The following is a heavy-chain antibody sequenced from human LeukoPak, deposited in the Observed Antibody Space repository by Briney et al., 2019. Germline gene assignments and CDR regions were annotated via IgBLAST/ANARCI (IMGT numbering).Heavy chain of an antibody. CDR3: ATRGSDFWSGFDY. CDR2: FDPENAEI. V-gene: IGHV1-24*01. CDR1: GNTLLELL. D-gene: IGHD3-3*01. Sequence: VASVKVSCKLSGNTLLELLIQWVRQAGGEGVEWMAGFDPENAEIVYAQKFQGRVTMTEDTSTNTAYMELTSLTSDDTALYYCATRGSDFWSGFDYWGQGTQVTVPS. J-gene: IGHJ4*02.